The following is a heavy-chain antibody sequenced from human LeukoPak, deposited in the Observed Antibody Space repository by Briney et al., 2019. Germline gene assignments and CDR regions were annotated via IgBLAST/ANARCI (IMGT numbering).Heavy chain of an antibody. V-gene: IGHV4-4*09. CDR3: ARQSCSSTSCPHRVVFDI. CDR1: RGSLIGYY. CDR2: IYTSGST. Sequence: SEALSLTCTVSRGSLIGYYWTWIRQPPGKGLEWIGYIYTSGSTNQNPSLKSRVTISVDMSKNQFSLQLSSVAAADTAVYYCARQSCSSTSCPHRVVFDIWGQGTMVTVSP. D-gene: IGHD2-2*01. J-gene: IGHJ3*02.